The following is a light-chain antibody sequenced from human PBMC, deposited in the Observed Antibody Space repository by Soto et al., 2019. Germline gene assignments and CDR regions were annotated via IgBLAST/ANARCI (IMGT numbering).Light chain of an antibody. J-gene: IGKJ1*01. V-gene: IGKV1-5*03. CDR1: QTISSW. Sequence: DIQMTQSRSTLSGSVGDRVTITCRASQTISSWLAWYQQKPGKAPKLLIYKAPTLKSGVPSRFSGSGSGTEFTLTICSLQPDDFATYYCQHYNSYSEAFGQGTKVDIK. CDR2: KAP. CDR3: QHYNSYSEA.